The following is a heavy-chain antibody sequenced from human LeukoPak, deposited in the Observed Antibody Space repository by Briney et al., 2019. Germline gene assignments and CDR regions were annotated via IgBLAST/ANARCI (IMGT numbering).Heavy chain of an antibody. CDR2: IYSGGNT. D-gene: IGHD4-17*01. Sequence: GGSLRLSCPVSGFTFSSHSMSWVRQAPGKGLEWVSFIYSGGNTHYSDSVKGRFTISRDNSKNTLYLQMNSLRAEDTAVYYCARRAGEYSHPYDYWGQGTLVTVSS. J-gene: IGHJ4*02. CDR3: ARRAGEYSHPYDY. V-gene: IGHV3-53*01. CDR1: GFTFSSHS.